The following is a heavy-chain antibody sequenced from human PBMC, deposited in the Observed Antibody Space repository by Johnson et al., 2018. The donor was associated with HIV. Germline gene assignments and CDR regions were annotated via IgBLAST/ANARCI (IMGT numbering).Heavy chain of an antibody. Sequence: QVQLVESGGGVVQPWGSLRLSCAASGFAFSNYAMHWFRQAPGKGLEWMAIISYDGSNEYYADSVKGRFTISRDNSKNTLYLHMSSLRAEDTALYYCARDSFIAVTLSDAFDIWGQGTMVTVSS. J-gene: IGHJ3*02. CDR2: ISYDGSNE. D-gene: IGHD6-19*01. V-gene: IGHV3-30-3*01. CDR1: GFAFSNYA. CDR3: ARDSFIAVTLSDAFDI.